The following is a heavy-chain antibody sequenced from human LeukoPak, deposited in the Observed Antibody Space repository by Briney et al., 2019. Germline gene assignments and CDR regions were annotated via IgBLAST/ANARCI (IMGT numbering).Heavy chain of an antibody. CDR2: ISGSGDST. V-gene: IGHV3-23*01. J-gene: IGHJ3*02. CDR1: GFTFSNYA. Sequence: PGGSLRLSCAATGFTFSNYAMSGVRQAPGKGLEGVSGISGSGDSTYSADSVKGRSTISRDNSKNTLYLRMNSLRAEDTAVYFCARTTYDSDAFHIWGQGTMVTVSS. D-gene: IGHD3-10*01. CDR3: ARTTYDSDAFHI.